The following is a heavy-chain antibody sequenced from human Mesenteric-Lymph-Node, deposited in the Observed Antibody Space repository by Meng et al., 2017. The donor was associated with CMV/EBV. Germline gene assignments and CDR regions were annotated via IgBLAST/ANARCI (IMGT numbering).Heavy chain of an antibody. J-gene: IGHJ6*02. D-gene: IGHD3-3*01. CDR1: GFTFSSYS. V-gene: IGHV3-21*01. CDR2: ISSSSSYI. CDR3: ARDSLTIFGVVNYYGMDV. Sequence: GGSLRLSCAASGFTFSSYSMNWVRQAPGKGLEWVSSISSSSSYIYYADSVKGRFTISRDNAKNSLYLQMNSLRAEDTAVYYCARDSLTIFGVVNYYGMDVWGQGTTVTVSS.